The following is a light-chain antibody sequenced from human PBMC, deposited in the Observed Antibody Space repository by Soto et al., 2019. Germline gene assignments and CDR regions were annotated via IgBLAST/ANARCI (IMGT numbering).Light chain of an antibody. J-gene: IGKJ1*01. CDR1: QSVNSDY. CDR3: QQYGTSPWT. V-gene: IGKV3-20*01. Sequence: EIVLTQSPGTLSLFPGERATLSCRATQSVNSDYLAWYQQKPGQAPRLLIYIASRRATGIPDRFSGSGSGTDFTLTTSRLEPEDFAVYYCQQYGTSPWTFGQGTKEEIK. CDR2: IAS.